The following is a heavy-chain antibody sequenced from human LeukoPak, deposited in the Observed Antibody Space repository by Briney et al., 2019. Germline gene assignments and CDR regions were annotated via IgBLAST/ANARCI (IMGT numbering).Heavy chain of an antibody. CDR2: INAGNGNT. CDR1: GYTFTSYA. Sequence: GASVKVSCKASGYTFTSYAMHWVRQAPGQRLEWMGWINAGNGNTKYSQKFQGRVTITRDTSASTAYMELSSLRSEDTAVYYCARPVTPSGDSYYYYGMDVWGQGTTVTVSS. D-gene: IGHD2-21*02. J-gene: IGHJ6*02. CDR3: ARPVTPSGDSYYYYGMDV. V-gene: IGHV1-3*01.